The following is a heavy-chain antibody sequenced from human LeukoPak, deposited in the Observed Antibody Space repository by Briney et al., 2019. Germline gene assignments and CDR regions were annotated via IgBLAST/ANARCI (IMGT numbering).Heavy chain of an antibody. Sequence: KSSETLSLTCAVYGGYFSGYHWSGIRQPPGKGLEWIGEINHSGSTNYNPSLKSRVTISVDTSKNQFSLKLSSVTAADTAVYYCASDPGPTTVYIDYWGQGTLVTVSS. D-gene: IGHD1-26*01. CDR2: INHSGST. J-gene: IGHJ4*02. CDR1: GGYFSGYH. V-gene: IGHV4-34*01. CDR3: ASDPGPTTVYIDY.